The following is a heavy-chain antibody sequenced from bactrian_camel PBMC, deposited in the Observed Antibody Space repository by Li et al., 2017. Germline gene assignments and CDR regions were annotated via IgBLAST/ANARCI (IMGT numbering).Heavy chain of an antibody. CDR2: IWSDGSNI. D-gene: IGHD4*01. CDR3: AAVRLGLLCDFRDGDWAY. V-gene: IGHV3S7*01. CDR1: GYTGATGA. Sequence: HVQLVESGGGLVQPGESLRLSCVVSGYTGATGAMGWFRQAPGKGLEWVSSIWSDGSNIYYADSVKGRFTIARDNAKNTVYLQLNSLKTADTAMYSCAAVRLGLLCDFRDGDWAYWGQGTQVTVS. J-gene: IGHJ4*01.